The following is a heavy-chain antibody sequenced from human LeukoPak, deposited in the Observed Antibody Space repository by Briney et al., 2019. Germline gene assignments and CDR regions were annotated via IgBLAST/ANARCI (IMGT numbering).Heavy chain of an antibody. CDR2: IYYSGST. V-gene: IGHV4-39*02. CDR3: ARDLGGSYSSETWFDP. Sequence: SGTLSLTCTVSGGSISSSSYYWGWIRQPPGKGLEWIGSIYYSGSTYYNPSLKSRVTISVDTSKNQFSLKLSSVTAADTAVYYCARDLGGSYSSETWFDPWGQGTLVTVSS. J-gene: IGHJ5*02. CDR1: GGSISSSSYY. D-gene: IGHD1-26*01.